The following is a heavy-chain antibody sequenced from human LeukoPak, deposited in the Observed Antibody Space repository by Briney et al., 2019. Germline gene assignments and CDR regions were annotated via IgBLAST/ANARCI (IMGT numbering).Heavy chain of an antibody. D-gene: IGHD2-15*01. V-gene: IGHV4-39*07. Sequence: NPSETLSLTCTVSGGSISSSSYYWGWIRQPPGKGLEWIGSIYYSGSTYYNPSLKSRVTISVDTSKNQFSLKLSSVTAADAAVYYCARALGSNYYYYMDVWGKGTTITVSS. CDR3: ARALGSNYYYYMDV. CDR1: GGSISSSSYY. J-gene: IGHJ6*03. CDR2: IYYSGST.